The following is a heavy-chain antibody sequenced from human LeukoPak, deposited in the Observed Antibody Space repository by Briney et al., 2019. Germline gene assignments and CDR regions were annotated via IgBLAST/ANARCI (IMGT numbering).Heavy chain of an antibody. J-gene: IGHJ4*02. V-gene: IGHV3-53*01. CDR3: ARAPTAMVWTGYYFDF. Sequence: GGSLRLSCAATGFTVSSNYRSWVRQAPGKGLEWVSVIYSGGSTYYADSVKGRFTISRDNSKNTLYLQMNSLRAEDTAVYYCARAPTAMVWTGYYFDFWGQGTLVTVSS. CDR2: IYSGGST. CDR1: GFTVSSNY. D-gene: IGHD5-18*01.